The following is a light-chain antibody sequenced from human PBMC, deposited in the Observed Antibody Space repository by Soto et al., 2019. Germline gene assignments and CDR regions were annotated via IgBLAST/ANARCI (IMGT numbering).Light chain of an antibody. CDR2: EVS. Sequence: QPVLTQPASVSGSLGQSITISCTGTSSDVGNYNLVSWYQHHPVRAPKLMIYEVSKRPSGVSNRFSGSKSDNAAFLTISGLQAEDEADYYCCSYAGDIRWVFGGGTKLTVL. V-gene: IGLV2-23*02. CDR1: SSDVGNYNL. J-gene: IGLJ3*02. CDR3: CSYAGDIRWV.